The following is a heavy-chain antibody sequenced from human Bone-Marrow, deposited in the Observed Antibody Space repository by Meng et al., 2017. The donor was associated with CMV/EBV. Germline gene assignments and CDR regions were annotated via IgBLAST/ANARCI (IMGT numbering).Heavy chain of an antibody. CDR1: GGSISSYY. J-gene: IGHJ1*01. V-gene: IGHV4-59*01. CDR3: ASPHLGYCSSTSCTTPQNWLVWEQYFQH. CDR2: IYYSGST. D-gene: IGHD2-2*01. Sequence: SETLSLTCTVSGGSISSYYWSWIRQPPGKGLEWIGYIYYSGSTNYNPSLKSRVTISVDTSKNQFSLKLSSVTAADTAVYYCASPHLGYCSSTSCTTPQNWLVWEQYFQHWGQGTLVTVSS.